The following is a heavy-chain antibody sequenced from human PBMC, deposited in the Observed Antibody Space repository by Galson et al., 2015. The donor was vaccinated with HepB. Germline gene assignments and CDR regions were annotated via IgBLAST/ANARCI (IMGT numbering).Heavy chain of an antibody. J-gene: IGHJ6*02. CDR1: GVTFSSYA. V-gene: IGHV1-69*05. CDR3: ARDPGWGSGSPGGRGGMDV. CDR2: ISSIFGTA. D-gene: IGHD1-26*01. Sequence: SLKLSCKASGVTFSSYAISWVRQAPGQGLEWMGGISSIFGTANYAQTVQGRFTITTDKSTSTAYMELSSLRSEDTAVYYCARDPGWGSGSPGGRGGMDVWGQGTPVTVSS.